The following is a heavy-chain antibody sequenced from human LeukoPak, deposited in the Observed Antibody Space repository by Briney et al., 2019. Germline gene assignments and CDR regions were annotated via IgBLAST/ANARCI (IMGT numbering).Heavy chain of an antibody. Sequence: GGSLRLSCAASGFTFSSYSMNWVRQAPGKGLEWVAVIWYDGSNKYYADSVKGRFTISRDNSKNTLYLQMNSLRAEDTAVYYCARGGVGSSWYSGMDVWGQGTTVTVSS. CDR1: GFTFSSYS. CDR2: IWYDGSNK. CDR3: ARGGVGSSWYSGMDV. D-gene: IGHD6-13*01. J-gene: IGHJ6*02. V-gene: IGHV3-33*08.